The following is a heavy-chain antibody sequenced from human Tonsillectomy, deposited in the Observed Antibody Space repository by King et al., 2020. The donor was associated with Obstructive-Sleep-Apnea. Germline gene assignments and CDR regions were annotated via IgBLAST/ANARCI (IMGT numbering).Heavy chain of an antibody. CDR2: IATYMGDT. CDR1: GYTFTGND. Sequence: QLVQSGPEVKKPGASVKVSCKASGYTFTGNDINWVRQAPGQGLEGREWIATYMGDTNYVQMLQGRATMTTDTSTSTAYMELRNLRSDDTAMYFCARGFSYNNGAFDLWGQGTMVTVSS. CDR3: ARGFSYNNGAFDL. D-gene: IGHD5-18*01. J-gene: IGHJ3*01. V-gene: IGHV1-18*04.